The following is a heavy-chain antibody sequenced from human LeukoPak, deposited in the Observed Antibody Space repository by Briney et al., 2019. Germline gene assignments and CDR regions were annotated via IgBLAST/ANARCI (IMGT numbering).Heavy chain of an antibody. Sequence: PSETLSLTCTVSGGSISSSTYYWGWIRQPPGKGLEWFGSIYYSGSTYYNPSLKSRVTISVDTSKNQFSLKLSSVTAADTAVYYCARSEQWLVPLDHWGQGTLVTVSS. D-gene: IGHD6-19*01. CDR3: ARSEQWLVPLDH. CDR2: IYYSGST. CDR1: GGSISSSTYY. V-gene: IGHV4-39*07. J-gene: IGHJ4*02.